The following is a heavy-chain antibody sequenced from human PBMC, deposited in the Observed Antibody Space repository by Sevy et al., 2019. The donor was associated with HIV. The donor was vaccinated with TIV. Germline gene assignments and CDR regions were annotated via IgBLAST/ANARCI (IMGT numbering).Heavy chain of an antibody. D-gene: IGHD6-19*01. J-gene: IGHJ4*02. CDR1: GFTFSNYW. CDR3: ARAPADYSTGWSAD. CDR2: INPYGNSV. V-gene: IGHV3-74*01. Sequence: GGSLRLSCAVSGFTFSNYWMHWVRQAPGKGLLLVSRINPYGNSVTYAESVRGRFTISRDNAKNTLYLQRSSLRADDTAIYYCARAPADYSTGWSADWGQGTLVTVSS.